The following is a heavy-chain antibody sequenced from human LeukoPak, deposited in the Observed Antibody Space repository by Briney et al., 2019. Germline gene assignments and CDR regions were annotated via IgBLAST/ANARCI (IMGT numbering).Heavy chain of an antibody. CDR1: GYSISNGYY. J-gene: IGHJ4*01. D-gene: IGHD1-26*01. Sequence: SETLSLTRTVSGYSISNGYYWGWIRQPPGKGLEWIGNIYHSGSTYYNPSLKSRVTISVDTSKNQFSLKLSSVTAADTAVYYCATTTIRLGYWGQGTLVTVSS. CDR3: ATTTIRLGY. V-gene: IGHV4-38-2*02. CDR2: IYHSGST.